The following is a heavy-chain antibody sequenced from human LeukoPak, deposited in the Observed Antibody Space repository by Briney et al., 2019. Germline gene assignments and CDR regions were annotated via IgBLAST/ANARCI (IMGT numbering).Heavy chain of an antibody. CDR2: IRYSGSA. J-gene: IGHJ4*02. CDR1: GDSISTYY. CDR3: ARLLYDSRGYYFDY. Sequence: SETLSLTCTVSGDSISTYYWSWIRQPPGKGLEWIGYIRYSGSANYNPSLRSRVTISIDTSKNQFSLKLSSVTAADTAVYYCARLLYDSRGYYFDYWGQGTLVTVSS. D-gene: IGHD3-22*01. V-gene: IGHV4-59*08.